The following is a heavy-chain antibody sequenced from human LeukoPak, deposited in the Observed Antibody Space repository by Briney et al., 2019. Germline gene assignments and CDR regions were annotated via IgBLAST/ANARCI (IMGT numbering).Heavy chain of an antibody. CDR1: GFTFSSYG. J-gene: IGHJ4*02. Sequence: DPGGSLRLSCAASGFTFSSYGMHWVRQAPGKGLEWVSAISGSDGSTYYADSVKGRFTISRDNSKNTLYLQMNSLRAEDTAVYYCASSPAGYFDYWGQGTLVTVSS. V-gene: IGHV3-23*01. CDR3: ASSPAGYFDY. CDR2: ISGSDGST.